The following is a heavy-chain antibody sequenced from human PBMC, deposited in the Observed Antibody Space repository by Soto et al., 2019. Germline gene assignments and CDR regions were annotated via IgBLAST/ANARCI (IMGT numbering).Heavy chain of an antibody. CDR3: ARDNLGNWGAWYFDL. Sequence: EVQLVESGGGLVQPGGSLRLSCATSGFNFSTYWVHWVRQAPGKGLEWVSYISSTSATIYYADSVKGRFTISRDNAKNSLYLQMNSLRDEDTAVYYCARDNLGNWGAWYFDLWGRGTLVTVSS. V-gene: IGHV3-48*02. CDR2: ISSTSATI. J-gene: IGHJ2*01. CDR1: GFNFSTYW. D-gene: IGHD7-27*01.